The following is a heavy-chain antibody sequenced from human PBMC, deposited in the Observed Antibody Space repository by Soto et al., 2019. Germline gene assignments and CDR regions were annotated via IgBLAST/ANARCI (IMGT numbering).Heavy chain of an antibody. Sequence: QVQLVQSGAEVKKPGSSVKVSCKASGGTFSSYTISWVRQAPGQGLEWMGRIIPILGIANYAQKFQGRVTITADKSTSTAYMELSSLRSEDTAVYYCARNYYGSRSPVRDYYYMDVWGKGTTVTVSS. CDR1: GGTFSSYT. V-gene: IGHV1-69*02. J-gene: IGHJ6*03. D-gene: IGHD3-10*01. CDR2: IIPILGIA. CDR3: ARNYYGSRSPVRDYYYMDV.